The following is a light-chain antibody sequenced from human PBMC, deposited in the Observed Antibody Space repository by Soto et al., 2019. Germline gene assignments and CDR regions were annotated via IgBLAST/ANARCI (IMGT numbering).Light chain of an antibody. CDR1: QSLSGNF. V-gene: IGKV3-20*01. Sequence: EIVLTQSPATLSLSPGERATLSCRASQSLSGNFLAWYQQKPGQAPRLLVYGVSSRATGTPDRFSGSGSGADFTLSVSRVEPEDSAVYFCQQYATSPPLTFGGGTRVEIK. CDR2: GVS. J-gene: IGKJ4*01. CDR3: QQYATSPPLT.